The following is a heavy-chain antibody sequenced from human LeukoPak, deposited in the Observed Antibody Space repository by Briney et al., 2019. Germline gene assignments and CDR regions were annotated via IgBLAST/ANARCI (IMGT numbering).Heavy chain of an antibody. J-gene: IGHJ5*02. V-gene: IGHV3-7*01. D-gene: IGHD3-10*01. CDR1: GFTFSSYG. CDR2: IKQDGSEK. Sequence: GGSLRLSCAASGFTFSSYGMSWVRQAPGKGLEWVANIKQDGSEKYYVDSVKGRFTISRDNAKNSLYLQMNSLRAEDTAVYYCARGRGSGSYYWFDPWGQGTLVTVSS. CDR3: ARGRGSGSYYWFDP.